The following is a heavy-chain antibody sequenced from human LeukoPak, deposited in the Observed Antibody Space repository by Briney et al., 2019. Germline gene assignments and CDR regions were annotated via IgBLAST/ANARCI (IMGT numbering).Heavy chain of an antibody. V-gene: IGHV1-58*02. Sequence: SVNVSCKASGFTFTSSAMQWVRQARGQRLEWIGWIVVGSGNTNYAQKFQERVTITRDMSTSTAYMELSSLRSEDTAVYYCAANDFWSRGGMDVWGQGTTVTVSS. J-gene: IGHJ6*02. CDR1: GFTFTSSA. D-gene: IGHD3-3*01. CDR2: IVVGSGNT. CDR3: AANDFWSRGGMDV.